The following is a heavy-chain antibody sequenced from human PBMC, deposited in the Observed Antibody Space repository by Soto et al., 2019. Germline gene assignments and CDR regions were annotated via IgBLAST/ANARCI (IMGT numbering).Heavy chain of an antibody. D-gene: IGHD3-22*01. J-gene: IGHJ5*02. Sequence: PSETLSLTCAVSGDSISSSKWWNWVRQPPGKGLEWIGEIYHTGPTNYNPSVKSRVTLSIDMTNNHVSLILNSVTAADTAVYYCARVGPWVPYYYDSSPYTFENWFDPWGQGTLVTVSS. CDR2: IYHTGPT. CDR1: GDSISSSKW. CDR3: ARVGPWVPYYYDSSPYTFENWFDP. V-gene: IGHV4-4*02.